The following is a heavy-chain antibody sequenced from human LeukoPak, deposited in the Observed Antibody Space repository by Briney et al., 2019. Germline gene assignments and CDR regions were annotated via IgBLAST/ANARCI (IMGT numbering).Heavy chain of an antibody. CDR1: GFTFSKYA. J-gene: IGHJ4*02. D-gene: IGHD1-14*01. CDR2: ISGSGANI. Sequence: PGGSLRLSCGASGFTFSKYAMNWVRQGPGKGLEWVSGISGSGANIQYAESVQGRFTISRDNARNSLYLQMDSLRAEDTAVYYCGRCILSSLIVNDCWGQGTLVTVSS. V-gene: IGHV3-21*01. CDR3: GRCILSSLIVNDC.